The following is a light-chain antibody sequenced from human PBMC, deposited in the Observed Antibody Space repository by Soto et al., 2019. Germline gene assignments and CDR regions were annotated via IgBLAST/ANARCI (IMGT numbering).Light chain of an antibody. CDR1: SSDVGGYNY. CDR2: EVS. CDR3: SSYAGSHTFV. Sequence: QSVLTQPPSASGSPGQSVTISCTGTSSDVGGYNYVSWYQQHPGKAPKLMVYEVSKRPSGVPDRFSGSKSGNTASLTVSGLQAEDEADYFCSSYAGSHTFVFGKGTKVTVL. J-gene: IGLJ1*01. V-gene: IGLV2-8*01.